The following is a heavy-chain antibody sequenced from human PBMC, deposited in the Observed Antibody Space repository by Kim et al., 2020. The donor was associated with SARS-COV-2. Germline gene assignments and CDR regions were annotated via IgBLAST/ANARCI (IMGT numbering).Heavy chain of an antibody. J-gene: IGHJ4*02. Sequence: GGSLRLSCAASGFTFSSYWMHWVRQAPGKGLVWVSRINSDGSSTSYADSVKGRFTISRDNAKNTLYLQMNSLRAEDTAVYYCARVGRDGYNDGFDYWGQRTLVTVSS. CDR2: INSDGSST. V-gene: IGHV3-74*01. CDR1: GFTFSSYW. CDR3: ARVGRDGYNDGFDY. D-gene: IGHD5-12*01.